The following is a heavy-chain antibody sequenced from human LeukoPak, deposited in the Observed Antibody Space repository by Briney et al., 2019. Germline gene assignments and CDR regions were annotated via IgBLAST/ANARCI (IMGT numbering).Heavy chain of an antibody. J-gene: IGHJ3*01. V-gene: IGHV1-18*01. CDR1: GYTFTSYG. CDR3: ARMHSSGWPLDAFDF. Sequence: ASVKVSCKASGYTFTSYGISWVRQAPGQGLERMGWISAYNGNTNYAQNFQGRVTMTTDTSTRTAYMELRSLRFDDTAVYYCARMHSSGWPLDAFDFWGQGTMVTVSS. D-gene: IGHD6-19*01. CDR2: ISAYNGNT.